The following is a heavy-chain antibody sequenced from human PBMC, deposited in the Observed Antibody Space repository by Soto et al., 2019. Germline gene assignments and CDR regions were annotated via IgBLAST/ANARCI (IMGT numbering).Heavy chain of an antibody. CDR2: IIPIFGTA. D-gene: IGHD6-13*01. J-gene: IGHJ6*02. V-gene: IGHV1-69*06. CDR1: GGTFSSYA. CDR3: ARDPELTAGGQSRGLMDV. Sequence: ASVKVSCKASGGTFSSYAISWVRQAPGQGLEWMGGIIPIFGTANYAQKFQGRVTIIADKSTSTAYVELSSLRAEDTAVYYCARDPELTAGGQSRGLMDVWGQGTTVTVSS.